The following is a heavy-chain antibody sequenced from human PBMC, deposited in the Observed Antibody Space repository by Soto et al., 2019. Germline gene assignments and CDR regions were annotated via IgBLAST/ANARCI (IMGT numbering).Heavy chain of an antibody. V-gene: IGHV3-64D*08. Sequence: PGGSLRLSCSASGFTFSNYAMHWVRQAPGKGLEYVSSINNNGDSTYYADSVRGRFTISRDNSEKTLYLQVSSLRDEDTAVYYCVTSPTYYYGSESRLDHWGQGTQVTVSS. CDR3: VTSPTYYYGSESRLDH. CDR1: GFTFSNYA. D-gene: IGHD3-10*01. J-gene: IGHJ4*02. CDR2: INNNGDST.